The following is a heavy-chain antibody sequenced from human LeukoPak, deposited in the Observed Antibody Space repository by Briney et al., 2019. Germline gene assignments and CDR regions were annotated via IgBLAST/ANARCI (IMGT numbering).Heavy chain of an antibody. D-gene: IGHD2-21*01. J-gene: IGHJ4*02. CDR3: VRRQEGLLGHYSYDY. CDR2: MYYSRST. Sequence: PSETLSLTCSVSGDSINSTNYYWGWIRQPPGKGLEWIGSMYYSRSTYYNPSLTSRVTISVDTSKNQFSLKLNSVTAADTAVYYCVRRQEGLLGHYSYDYWGQGILVTVSS. V-gene: IGHV4-39*01. CDR1: GDSINSTNYY.